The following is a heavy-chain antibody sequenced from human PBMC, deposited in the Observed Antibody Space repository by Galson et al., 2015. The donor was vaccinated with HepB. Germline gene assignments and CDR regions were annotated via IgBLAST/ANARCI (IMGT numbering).Heavy chain of an antibody. CDR3: ARPKWATVIAFDI. Sequence: SLRLSCAASGFIFSSSAMSWVRQAPGKGLEWVSGIGGSGITTYYADSVKGRFTIPRDNSKNTLYLQVNSLRAEDTAVYYCARPKWATVIAFDIWGQGTMATVSS. V-gene: IGHV3-23*01. CDR2: IGGSGITT. J-gene: IGHJ3*02. D-gene: IGHD4-17*01. CDR1: GFIFSSSA.